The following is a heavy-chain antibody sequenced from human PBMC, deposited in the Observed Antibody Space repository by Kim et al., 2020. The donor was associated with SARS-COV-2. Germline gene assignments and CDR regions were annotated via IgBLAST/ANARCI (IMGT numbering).Heavy chain of an antibody. CDR1: GGTFSSYA. D-gene: IGHD3-10*01. V-gene: IGHV1-69*13. Sequence: SVKVSCKASGGTFSSYAISWVRQAPGQGLEWMGGIIPIFGTANYAQKFQGRVTITADESTSTAYMELSSLRSEDTAVYYCASMVRGVIPSFGTTSGIPNWFDPWGQGTLVTVSS. CDR2: IIPIFGTA. CDR3: ASMVRGVIPSFGTTSGIPNWFDP. J-gene: IGHJ5*02.